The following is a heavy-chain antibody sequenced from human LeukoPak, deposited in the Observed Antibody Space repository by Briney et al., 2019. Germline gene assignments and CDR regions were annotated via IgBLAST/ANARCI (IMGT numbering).Heavy chain of an antibody. CDR2: IYYSGST. CDR3: ARGDYYYYYYMDV. J-gene: IGHJ6*03. CDR1: GGSMSSSSYY. D-gene: IGHD2-21*02. Sequence: PSETLSLTCTVSGGSMSSSSYYWGWIRQPPGKGLGWIGSIYYSGSTYYNPSLKSRVTISVDTSKNQFSLKLSSVTAADTAVYYCARGDYYYYYYMDVWGKGTTVTVSS. V-gene: IGHV4-39*07.